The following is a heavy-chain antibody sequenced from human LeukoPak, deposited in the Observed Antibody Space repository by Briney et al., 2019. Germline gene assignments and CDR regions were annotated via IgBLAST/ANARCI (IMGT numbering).Heavy chain of an antibody. CDR2: IYYSGST. V-gene: IGHV4-39*01. Sequence: SETLSLTCTVSGGSISSGGYYWGWIRQPPGKGLEWIGSIYYSGSTYYNPSLKSRVTISVDTSKNQFSLKLSSVTAADTAVYYCARHPDYYDSSGYPHTDYWGQGTLVTVSS. D-gene: IGHD3-22*01. CDR1: GGSISSGGYY. J-gene: IGHJ4*02. CDR3: ARHPDYYDSSGYPHTDY.